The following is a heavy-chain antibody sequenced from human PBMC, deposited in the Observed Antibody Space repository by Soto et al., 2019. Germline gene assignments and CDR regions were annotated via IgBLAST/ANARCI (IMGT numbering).Heavy chain of an antibody. CDR3: ARDRAPRGVTTFYLDD. V-gene: IGHV3-48*02. D-gene: IGHD2-21*02. J-gene: IGHJ4*02. Sequence: PGGSLRLSCAASGFTFSTYSMSWVRQAPGKGLEWVSYISGGSKTIYYADSLRGRFTISRDNAKNSMYLQMNSLRDEDTAVYYCARDRAPRGVTTFYLDDWGQGVLVTVSS. CDR2: ISGGSKTI. CDR1: GFTFSTYS.